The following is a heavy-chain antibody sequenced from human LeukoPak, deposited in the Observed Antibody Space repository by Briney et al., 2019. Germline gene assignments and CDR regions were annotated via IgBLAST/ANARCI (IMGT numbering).Heavy chain of an antibody. J-gene: IGHJ4*02. CDR2: ISGYNGNT. D-gene: IGHD3-9*01. Sequence: ASVKVSCKASGYTFTSYGIIWVRQAPGQGLEWMGWISGYNGNTNYAQKLQGRVTMTTDTSTSTAYMELRSLRSDDTAVYYCARDPGQYYDILTGYYTPYYFDNWGQGTLVTVSS. CDR1: GYTFTSYG. V-gene: IGHV1-18*01. CDR3: ARDPGQYYDILTGYYTPYYFDN.